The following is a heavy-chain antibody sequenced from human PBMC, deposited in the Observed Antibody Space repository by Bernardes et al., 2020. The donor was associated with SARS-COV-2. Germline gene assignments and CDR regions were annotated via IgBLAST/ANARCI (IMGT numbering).Heavy chain of an antibody. CDR1: GFTFSSYG. Sequence: GGSLRLSCAASGFTFSSYGMHWVRQAPGKGLEWVAVIWYDGSNKYYADSVKGRFTISRDNSKNTLYLQMNSLRAEDTAVYYCARELRFLEWLPNYYYYGMDVWGQGTTVTVSS. CDR2: IWYDGSNK. V-gene: IGHV3-33*01. D-gene: IGHD3-3*01. CDR3: ARELRFLEWLPNYYYYGMDV. J-gene: IGHJ6*02.